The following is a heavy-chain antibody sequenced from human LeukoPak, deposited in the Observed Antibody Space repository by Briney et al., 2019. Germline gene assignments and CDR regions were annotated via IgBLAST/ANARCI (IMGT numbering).Heavy chain of an antibody. J-gene: IGHJ4*02. V-gene: IGHV3-33*01. Sequence: GGSLRLSCAASGFTFSSYGMHWVRQAPGKGLEWVAVIWYDGSNIYYADSVKGRFTISRDNSKNTLYLQMNSLRAEDTAVYYCARTTVTTLLIDYWGQGTLVTVSS. CDR2: IWYDGSNI. D-gene: IGHD4-17*01. CDR3: ARTTVTTLLIDY. CDR1: GFTFSSYG.